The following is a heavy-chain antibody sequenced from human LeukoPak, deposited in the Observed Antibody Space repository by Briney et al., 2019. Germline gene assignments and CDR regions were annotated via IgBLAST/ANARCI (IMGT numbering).Heavy chain of an antibody. CDR3: AKAPVTTCSGAYCYPFDY. CDR2: IKQDGSEK. J-gene: IGHJ4*02. V-gene: IGHV3-7*03. Sequence: GGSPRLSCAASGFTFSSYWMSWVRQAPGKGLEWVANIKQDGSEKYYVDSVKGRFTISRDNAKNSLYLQMNSLRAEDAAVYYCAKAPVTTCSGAYCYPFDYWGQGTLVTVSS. CDR1: GFTFSSYW. D-gene: IGHD2-15*01.